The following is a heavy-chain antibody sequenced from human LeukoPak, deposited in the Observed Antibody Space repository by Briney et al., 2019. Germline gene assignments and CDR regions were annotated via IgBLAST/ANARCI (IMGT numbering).Heavy chain of an antibody. J-gene: IGHJ6*02. CDR3: AWYGVTHGLDV. V-gene: IGHV3-7*01. D-gene: IGHD3-10*01. CDR1: GLTFSSYS. Sequence: GGSLRLSCAASGLTFSSYSMSWVRQAPGKGLEWVANINQDGSDKYYVDSVMGRFTISKDNAKNSVYLQMNSLRPEDTAIYYCAWYGVTHGLDVWGQGTTVTVSS. CDR2: INQDGSDK.